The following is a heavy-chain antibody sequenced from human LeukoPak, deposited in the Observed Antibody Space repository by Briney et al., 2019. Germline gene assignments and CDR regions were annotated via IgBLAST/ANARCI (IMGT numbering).Heavy chain of an antibody. J-gene: IGHJ4*02. CDR1: GVSISSSNSY. D-gene: IGHD3/OR15-3a*01. CDR3: ARQTGSGLFILP. V-gene: IGHV4-39*01. CDR2: IYYSGNT. Sequence: SETLSLTCTVSGVSISSSNSYWGWIRQPPGKGPEWIGSIYYSGNTYYNASLKGQVSISIDTSKNQFSLRLTSVTAADTAVYYCARQTGSGLFILPGGQGTLVTVSS.